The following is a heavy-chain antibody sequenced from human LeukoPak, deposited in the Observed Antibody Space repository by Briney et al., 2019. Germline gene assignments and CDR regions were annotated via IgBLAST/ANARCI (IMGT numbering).Heavy chain of an antibody. Sequence: GGSLRLSCAASGFTFSSYGMHWVRQAPGKGLEWVAVISYDGSNKYYADSVKGRFTISRDNSKNTLYLQMNSLRAEDTAVYYCARVLRYFDWLPYFDYWGQGTLVTVST. J-gene: IGHJ4*02. CDR3: ARVLRYFDWLPYFDY. V-gene: IGHV3-30*03. D-gene: IGHD3-9*01. CDR1: GFTFSSYG. CDR2: ISYDGSNK.